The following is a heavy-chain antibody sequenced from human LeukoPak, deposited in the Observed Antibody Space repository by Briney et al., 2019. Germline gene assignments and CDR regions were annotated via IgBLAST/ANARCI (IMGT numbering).Heavy chain of an antibody. D-gene: IGHD2-15*01. CDR1: GGSFSGYY. Sequence: SETLSLTCAVYGGSFSGYYWSWIRQPPGKGLEWIGEINHSGSTNYNPSLKSRVTISVDTSKNQFSLKLSSVTAADTAVYYCARVVVAATPCYFDYWGRGTLVTVSS. V-gene: IGHV4-34*01. CDR2: INHSGST. J-gene: IGHJ4*02. CDR3: ARVVVAATPCYFDY.